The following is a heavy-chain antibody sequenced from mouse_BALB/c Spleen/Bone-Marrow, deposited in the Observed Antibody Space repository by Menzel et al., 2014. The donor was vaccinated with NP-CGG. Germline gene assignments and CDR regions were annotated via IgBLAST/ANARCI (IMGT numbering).Heavy chain of an antibody. CDR1: GFDFSRYW. Sequence: DVKLVESGGGLVQPGGSLKLSCAASGFDFSRYWMSWVRQAPGKGLEWIGEINPDSSTINYTPSLKDKFIISRDNAKNTLYLRMSKVRSEDTALYYCAKANWDVSGYFDVWGAGTTVTVSS. J-gene: IGHJ1*01. D-gene: IGHD4-1*01. CDR3: AKANWDVSGYFDV. V-gene: IGHV4-1*02. CDR2: INPDSSTI.